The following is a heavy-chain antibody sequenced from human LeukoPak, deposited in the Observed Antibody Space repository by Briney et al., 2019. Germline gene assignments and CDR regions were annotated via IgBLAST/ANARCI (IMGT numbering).Heavy chain of an antibody. Sequence: PGRSLRLSCAASGFIFSNYAMHWVRQAPGKGLEWVALISYDGSDKYYANSVKGRCTISRDNSKNTLYLQMNSLRAEDTAVYYCARVGPRAFDIWGQGTMVTVSS. V-gene: IGHV3-30-3*01. CDR3: ARVGPRAFDI. CDR1: GFIFSNYA. J-gene: IGHJ3*02. CDR2: ISYDGSDK.